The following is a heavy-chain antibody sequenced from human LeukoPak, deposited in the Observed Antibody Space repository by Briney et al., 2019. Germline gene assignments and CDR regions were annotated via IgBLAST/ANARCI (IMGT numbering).Heavy chain of an antibody. CDR1: GFTFRSYS. D-gene: IGHD2-2*01. V-gene: IGHV3-21*01. Sequence: GGSLRLSCAASGFTFRSYSMNWVRQAPGKGLEWVSSISSSSSYIYYADSVKGRFTISRDNAKNSLYLQMNSLRAEDTAVYYCARKPDIVVVPAANDYWGQGTLVTVSS. CDR3: ARKPDIVVVPAANDY. J-gene: IGHJ4*02. CDR2: ISSSSSYI.